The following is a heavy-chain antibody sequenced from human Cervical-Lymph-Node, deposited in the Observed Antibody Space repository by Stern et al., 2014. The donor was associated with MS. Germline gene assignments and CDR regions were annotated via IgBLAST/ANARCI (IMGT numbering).Heavy chain of an antibody. CDR3: ASVAVAGTGDQHYYYGLDV. CDR2: ISATSADI. V-gene: IGHV3-21*01. D-gene: IGHD6-19*01. CDR1: GFTFRTYT. Sequence: VQLVESGGGLVKPGGSLRLSCAASGFTFRTYTMNWVRQAPGKGLEWISSISATSADINYADSVKGRFTISRDNAKKSLFLQMNSLRVEDTAVYYCASVAVAGTGDQHYYYGLDVWGQGTTVTVSS. J-gene: IGHJ6*02.